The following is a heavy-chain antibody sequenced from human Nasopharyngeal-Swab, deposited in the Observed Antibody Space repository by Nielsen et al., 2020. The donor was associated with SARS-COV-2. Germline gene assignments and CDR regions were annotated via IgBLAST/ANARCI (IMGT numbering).Heavy chain of an antibody. CDR1: GFTFTSYP. CDR2: ISYDGSNK. CDR3: ARDRGDGYNLYYFDY. Sequence: GEYLKISCADSGFTFTSYPTPWVRPAPGKGLEWVAVISYDGSNKYYADSVKGRFTISRDNSKNTLYLQMNSLRAEDTAVYYCARDRGDGYNLYYFDYWGQGTLVTVSS. D-gene: IGHD5-24*01. V-gene: IGHV3-30*03. J-gene: IGHJ4*02.